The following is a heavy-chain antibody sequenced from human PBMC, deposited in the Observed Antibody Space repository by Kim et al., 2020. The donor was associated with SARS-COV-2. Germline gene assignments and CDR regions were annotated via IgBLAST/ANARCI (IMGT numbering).Heavy chain of an antibody. Sequence: ADSMKGRFTISRDNAKNSLYLQMNSRRAEDTAVYYCARDWGIAVAGTFDYWGQGTLVTVSS. J-gene: IGHJ4*02. V-gene: IGHV3-21*01. D-gene: IGHD6-19*01. CDR3: ARDWGIAVAGTFDY.